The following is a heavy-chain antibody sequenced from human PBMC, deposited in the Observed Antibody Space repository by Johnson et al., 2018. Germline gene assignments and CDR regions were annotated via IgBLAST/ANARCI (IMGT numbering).Heavy chain of an antibody. CDR2: IYSSKI. CDR1: GFSVNSNY. D-gene: IGHD3-3*01. CDR3: ARDSDYYVWSDYYGYFY. J-gene: IGHJ1*01. Sequence: VQLVQSGGGVVQPGGSLRLSCAASGFSVNSNYMSWVRQAPGKGLEWVSVIYSSKIYYADSVKGRFTISRDNAKNSMYLQMNSLRDEDSAVYYCARDSDYYVWSDYYGYFYWGQGTLVIVSS. V-gene: IGHV3-66*01.